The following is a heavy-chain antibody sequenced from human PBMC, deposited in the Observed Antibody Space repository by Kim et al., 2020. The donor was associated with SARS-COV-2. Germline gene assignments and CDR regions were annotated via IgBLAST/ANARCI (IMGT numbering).Heavy chain of an antibody. CDR1: GYTFTSYG. CDR3: ARDPGHTGGGYYYYGMDV. J-gene: IGHJ6*02. D-gene: IGHD2-15*01. V-gene: IGHV1-18*04. CDR2: ISAYNGNT. Sequence: ASVKVSCKASGYTFTSYGISWVRQAPGQGLEWMGWISAYNGNTNYAQKLQGRVTMTTDTSTSTAYMELRSLRSDDTAVYYCARDPGHTGGGYYYYGMDVLGHGNPVTVSS.